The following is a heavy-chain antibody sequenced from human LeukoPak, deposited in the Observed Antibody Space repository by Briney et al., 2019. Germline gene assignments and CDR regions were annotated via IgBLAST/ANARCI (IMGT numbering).Heavy chain of an antibody. CDR3: ARGDSYGYVYYYYYMDV. CDR1: GFTFSSYS. Sequence: GSLRLSCAASGFTFSSYSMNWVRQAPGKELEWVSYISSSSSTIYYADSVKGRFTISRDNAKNSLYLQMNSLRAEDTAVYYCARGDSYGYVYYYYYMDVWGKGTTVTVSS. J-gene: IGHJ6*03. D-gene: IGHD5-18*01. CDR2: ISSSSSTI. V-gene: IGHV3-48*01.